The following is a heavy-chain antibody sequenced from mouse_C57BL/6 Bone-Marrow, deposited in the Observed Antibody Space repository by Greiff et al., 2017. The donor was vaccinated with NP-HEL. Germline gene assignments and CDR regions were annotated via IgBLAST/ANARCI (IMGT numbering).Heavy chain of an antibody. CDR3: ARREQYDGSDWYFDV. J-gene: IGHJ1*03. V-gene: IGHV5-17*01. CDR1: GFTFSDYG. D-gene: IGHD1-1*01. Sequence: EVQLQESGGGLVKPGGSLKLSCAASGFTFSDYGMHWVRQAPEKGLEWVAYISSGSSTIYYADTVKGRFTISRDNAKNTLFLQMTSLRSEDTAMYYCARREQYDGSDWYFDVWGTGTTVTVSS. CDR2: ISSGSSTI.